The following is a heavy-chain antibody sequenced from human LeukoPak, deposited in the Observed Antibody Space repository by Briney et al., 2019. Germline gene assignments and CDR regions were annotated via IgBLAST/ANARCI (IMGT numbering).Heavy chain of an antibody. CDR1: GGSLSSGSYY. Sequence: SQTLSLTCTVSGGSLSSGSYYWSWIRQPAGKGLEWIGRIYTSGSTNYNPSLKSRVTISVDTSKNQFSLKLSSVTAADTAVYYCARDLGGTTVTTYNWFDPWGQGTLVTVSS. J-gene: IGHJ5*02. V-gene: IGHV4-61*02. CDR2: IYTSGST. D-gene: IGHD4-17*01. CDR3: ARDLGGTTVTTYNWFDP.